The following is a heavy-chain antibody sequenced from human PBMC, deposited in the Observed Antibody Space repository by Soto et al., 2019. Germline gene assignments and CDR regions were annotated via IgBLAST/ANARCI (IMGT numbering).Heavy chain of an antibody. V-gene: IGHV3-30-3*02. J-gene: IGHJ4*01. Sequence: GGSLRLSCATSGFIFRNMDRHGVRQAPGKGLEWVAVISYDGSNKYYADSVKGRFTISRDNSRNTLYLQMSSLRAEDTAVYYCAKRKYCPSTTCFDYWGQGTLVTVSS. D-gene: IGHD2-2*01. CDR3: AKRKYCPSTTCFDY. CDR2: ISYDGSNK. CDR1: GFIFRNMD.